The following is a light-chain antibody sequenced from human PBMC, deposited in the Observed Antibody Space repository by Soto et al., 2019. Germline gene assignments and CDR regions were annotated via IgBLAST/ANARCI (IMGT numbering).Light chain of an antibody. CDR2: GAS. J-gene: IGKJ1*01. Sequence: EIVMTQSPATLSVSPGERATLSCRASQSVSSDLAWYHQKPGQAPRLLIYGASTRATGIPARFSGSGSGTEFTLTINSLQSEDFAFYYCQQYNNWPRTFGQGTKLEI. CDR1: QSVSSD. CDR3: QQYNNWPRT. V-gene: IGKV3-15*01.